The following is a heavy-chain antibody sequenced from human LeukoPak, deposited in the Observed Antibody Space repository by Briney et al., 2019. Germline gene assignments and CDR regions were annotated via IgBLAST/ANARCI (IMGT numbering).Heavy chain of an antibody. CDR1: GFTFSDYY. D-gene: IGHD3-3*01. V-gene: IGHV3-11*01. Sequence: PGGSLRLSCAASGFTFSDYYMSWIRQAPGKGLEWVSYISSSGSTIYYADSVKGRFTISRDNAKNSLYLQMNSLRAEDTAVYYCAGDARSPTYYDFWSGYLFDYWGQGTLVTVSS. CDR2: ISSSGSTI. J-gene: IGHJ4*02. CDR3: AGDARSPTYYDFWSGYLFDY.